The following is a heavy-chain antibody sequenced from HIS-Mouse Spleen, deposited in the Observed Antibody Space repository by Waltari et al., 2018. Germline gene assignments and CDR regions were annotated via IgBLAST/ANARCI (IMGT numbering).Heavy chain of an antibody. J-gene: IGHJ3*02. CDR1: GYTFTGYY. Sequence: QVQLVQSGAEVKKPGASVKVSCKASGYTFTGYYMPWVRPAPGQGLEWMGWINPNSGGTNYAQKFQGRVTMTRDTSISTAYMELSRLRSDDTAVYYCARGGYDSSGYWAFDIWGQGTMVTVSS. V-gene: IGHV1-2*02. CDR3: ARGGYDSSGYWAFDI. CDR2: INPNSGGT. D-gene: IGHD3-22*01.